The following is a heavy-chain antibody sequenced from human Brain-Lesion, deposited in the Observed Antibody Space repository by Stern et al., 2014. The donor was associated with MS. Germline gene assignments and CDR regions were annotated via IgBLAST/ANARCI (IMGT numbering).Heavy chain of an antibody. CDR2: IFNSGST. V-gene: IGHV4-61*02. CDR3: ARGRVVPGFQYYATDV. D-gene: IGHD2-2*01. J-gene: IGHJ6*02. Sequence: QVQLQESGPGLVKPSQTLSLSCTVSGGSISSGGYYWSWIRQPAGKGLEWIGRIFNSGSTSYNPSLKSRVPLSIDTSQNHFSLRLTSMTAADTAVYYCARGRVVPGFQYYATDVWGQGTTVIVSS. CDR1: GGSISSGGYY.